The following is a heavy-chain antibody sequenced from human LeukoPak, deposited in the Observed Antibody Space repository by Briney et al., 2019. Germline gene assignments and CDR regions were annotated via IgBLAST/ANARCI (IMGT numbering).Heavy chain of an antibody. D-gene: IGHD3-3*01. CDR3: ARVYYDFWSGYSFDY. CDR2: MNPNSGNT. J-gene: IGHJ4*02. V-gene: IGHV1-8*03. Sequence: ASVKVSCKASGHTFTSYDINWVRQATGQGLEWMGWMNPNSGNTGYAQKFQGRVTITRNTSISTAYMELSSLRSEDTAVYYCARVYYDFWSGYSFDYWGQGTLATVSS. CDR1: GHTFTSYD.